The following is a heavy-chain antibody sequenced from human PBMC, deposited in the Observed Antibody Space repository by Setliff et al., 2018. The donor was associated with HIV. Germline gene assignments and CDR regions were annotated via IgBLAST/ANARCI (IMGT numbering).Heavy chain of an antibody. V-gene: IGHV5-51*01. CDR3: VRYIGAAAGYIDH. J-gene: IGHJ4*02. Sequence: RGESLKISCKGSGYSFTSHWIGWVRQVPGKGLEWMGIIYPADSDTRYSPSFRGQVTISADKSTTTAYLDWASLKASDTAMYYCVRYIGAAAGYIDHWGQGTLVTVSS. CDR1: GYSFTSHW. D-gene: IGHD6-25*01. CDR2: IYPADSDT.